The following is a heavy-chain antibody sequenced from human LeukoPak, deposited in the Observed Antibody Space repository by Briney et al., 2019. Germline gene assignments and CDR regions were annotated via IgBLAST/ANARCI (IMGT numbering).Heavy chain of an antibody. V-gene: IGHV3-23*01. Sequence: GGSLRLSCAASGFNFNKYDMTWARQAPGKGLEWVSTITGRSYKTYYTDSVKGRFVTSRDNSKDTLYLQMNSLRAEDTALYYCAKGGWLDDLGQGALVTVSS. CDR1: GFNFNKYD. J-gene: IGHJ4*02. CDR3: AKGGWLDD. D-gene: IGHD6-19*01. CDR2: ITGRSYKT.